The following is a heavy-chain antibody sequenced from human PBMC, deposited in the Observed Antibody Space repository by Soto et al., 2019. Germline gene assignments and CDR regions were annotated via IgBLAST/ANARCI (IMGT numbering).Heavy chain of an antibody. D-gene: IGHD2-2*01. J-gene: IGHJ5*02. CDR1: GGSISSYY. CDR3: ARGNELGYCSGTSCYDWFDP. V-gene: IGHV4-4*07. CDR2: IYTSGST. Sequence: PSETLSLTCTVSGGSISSYYWSWIRQPAGKGLEWIGRIYTSGSTNYNPSLKSRVTMSVDTSKNQFSLKLSSVTAADTAVYYCARGNELGYCSGTSCYDWFDPWGQGTLVSVSS.